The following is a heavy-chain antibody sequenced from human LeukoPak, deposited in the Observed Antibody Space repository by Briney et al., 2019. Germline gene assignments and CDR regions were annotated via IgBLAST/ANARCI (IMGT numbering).Heavy chain of an antibody. CDR3: ARSPHYYDSSGYFDY. V-gene: IGHV4-4*09. D-gene: IGHD3-22*01. CDR2: IYTSGST. CDR1: GGSISSYH. Sequence: SETLSLTCTVSGGSISSYHWSWIRQPPGKGLEWIGYIYTSGSTNYNPSLKSRVTISVDTSKNQFSLKLSSVTAADTAVYYCARSPHYYDSSGYFDYWGQETLVTVSS. J-gene: IGHJ4*02.